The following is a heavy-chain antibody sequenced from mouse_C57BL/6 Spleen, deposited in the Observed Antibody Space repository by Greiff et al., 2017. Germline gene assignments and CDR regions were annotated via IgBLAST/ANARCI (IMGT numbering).Heavy chain of an antibody. D-gene: IGHD1-1*01. J-gene: IGHJ1*03. CDR3: ARDYYGRMYFDV. V-gene: IGHV3-6*01. CDR2: ISYDGSN. CDR1: GYSITSGYY. Sequence: EVKLMESGPGLVKPSQSLSLTCSVTGYSITSGYYWNWIRQFPGNKLEWMGYISYDGSNNYNPSLKNRISITRDTSKNQFFLKLNSVTTEDTATYYCARDYYGRMYFDVWGTGTTVTVSS.